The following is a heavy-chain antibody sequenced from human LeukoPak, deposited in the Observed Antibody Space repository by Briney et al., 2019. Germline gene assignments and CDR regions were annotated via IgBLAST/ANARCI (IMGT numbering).Heavy chain of an antibody. V-gene: IGHV3-30*18. CDR3: AKERHWGYSYGYFDY. D-gene: IGHD5-18*01. CDR1: GFTFSSYG. CDR2: ISYDGSNK. J-gene: IGHJ4*02. Sequence: GRSLRLSCAASGFTFSSYGMHWVRQAPGKGLEWVAVISYDGSNKYYADSVKGRFTISRDNSKNTLYLQMNGLRAEDTAVYYCAKERHWGYSYGYFDYWGQGTLVTVSS.